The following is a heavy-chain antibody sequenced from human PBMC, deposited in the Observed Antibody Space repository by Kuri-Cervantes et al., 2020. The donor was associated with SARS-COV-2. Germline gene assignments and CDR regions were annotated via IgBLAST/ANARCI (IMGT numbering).Heavy chain of an antibody. CDR1: GGSVSSGSYY. V-gene: IGHV4-61*01. Sequence: ESLKISCTVSGGSVSSGSYYWSWIRQPPGKGLEWIGYIYYSGSTNYNPSLKSRVTISVDTSKNQFSLKLSSVTAADTAVYYCARGVTIFGEDVWSQGTTVTVSS. CDR3: ARGVTIFGEDV. J-gene: IGHJ6*02. CDR2: IYYSGST. D-gene: IGHD3-3*01.